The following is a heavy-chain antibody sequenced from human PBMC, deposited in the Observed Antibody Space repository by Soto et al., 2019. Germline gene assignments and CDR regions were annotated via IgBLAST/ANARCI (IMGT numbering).Heavy chain of an antibody. J-gene: IGHJ6*02. Sequence: GGSLRLSCAASGFTFSSYGMHWVRQAPGKGLEWVAVIWYDGSNKYYADSVKGRFTISRDNSKNTLYLQMNSLRAEDTAVYYCARDKDDYSNSYYYYGMDVWGQGTTVTVSS. CDR1: GFTFSSYG. CDR2: IWYDGSNK. CDR3: ARDKDDYSNSYYYYGMDV. V-gene: IGHV3-33*01. D-gene: IGHD4-4*01.